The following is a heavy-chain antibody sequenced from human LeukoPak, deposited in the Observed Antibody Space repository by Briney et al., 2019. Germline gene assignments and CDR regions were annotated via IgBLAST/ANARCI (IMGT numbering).Heavy chain of an antibody. CDR2: INHSGST. Sequence: SETLSLTCAVYGGSFSGYYWSWVRQPPGKGLEWIGEINHSGSTNYNPSLKSRVTISVDTSKNQFSLKLSSVTAADTAVYYCAGYSSSWYLGYFDYWGQGTLVTVSS. D-gene: IGHD6-13*01. CDR1: GGSFSGYY. V-gene: IGHV4-34*01. CDR3: AGYSSSWYLGYFDY. J-gene: IGHJ4*02.